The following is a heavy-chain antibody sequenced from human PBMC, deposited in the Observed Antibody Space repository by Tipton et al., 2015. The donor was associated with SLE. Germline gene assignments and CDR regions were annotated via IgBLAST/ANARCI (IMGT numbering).Heavy chain of an antibody. CDR1: GGSISSDY. CDR3: ARTAGRSVKLWYFDL. CDR2: IYYTGTT. Sequence: GLVKPSETLSLTCTVSGGSISSDYWNWIRQPPGKGLEWVGYIYYTGTTNYSPSLKSRVTISIDTSKRQFSLKLSSVTDVDTAVYYCARTAGRSVKLWYFDLWGRGTLVTVSS. V-gene: IGHV4-59*12. J-gene: IGHJ2*01. D-gene: IGHD5-18*01.